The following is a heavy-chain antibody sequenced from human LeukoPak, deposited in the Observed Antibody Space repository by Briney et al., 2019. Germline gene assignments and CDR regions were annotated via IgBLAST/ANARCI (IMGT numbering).Heavy chain of an antibody. V-gene: IGHV4-61*01. CDR2: IYYSGST. CDR1: GGSISSSSYY. D-gene: IGHD3-22*01. CDR3: ARDGTSGYFPWYFDL. Sequence: PSETLSLTCTVSGGSISSSSYYWSWIRQPPGKGLEWIGYIYYSGSTNYSPSLQSRVTISVDTSRNQFSLKLTSVTAADTAVYYCARDGTSGYFPWYFDLWGRGTLVTVSS. J-gene: IGHJ2*01.